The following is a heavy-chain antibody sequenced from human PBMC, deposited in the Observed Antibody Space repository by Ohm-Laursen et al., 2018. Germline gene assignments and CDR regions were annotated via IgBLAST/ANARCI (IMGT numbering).Heavy chain of an antibody. J-gene: IGHJ6*02. D-gene: IGHD1-26*01. V-gene: IGHV4-61*01. CDR2: IYYSGST. Sequence: SETLSITCAVSGGSVSSDSYYWSWIRQPPGKGLEWIGYIYYSGSTNYNPSLKSRVTISVDTSKDQFSLKLSSVTAADTAVYYCARASGSYPFYYSYGMDVWGQGTTVTVSS. CDR1: GGSVSSDSYY. CDR3: ARASGSYPFYYSYGMDV.